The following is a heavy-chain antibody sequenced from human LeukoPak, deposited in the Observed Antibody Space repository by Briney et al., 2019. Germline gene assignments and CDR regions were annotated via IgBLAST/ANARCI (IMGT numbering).Heavy chain of an antibody. D-gene: IGHD6-6*01. V-gene: IGHV3-23*01. J-gene: IGHJ4*02. CDR2: ISASGGST. CDR3: AKAPTHYSSSSSPFDY. CDR1: GFTFSSSA. Sequence: GGSLRLSCAASGFTFSSSAMSWVRQVPGKGLEWVSGISASGGSTYYADSVRGRFTISRDNSKNTLYVQMNSLRDEDTAVYYCAKAPTHYSSSSSPFDYWGQGTLVTVSS.